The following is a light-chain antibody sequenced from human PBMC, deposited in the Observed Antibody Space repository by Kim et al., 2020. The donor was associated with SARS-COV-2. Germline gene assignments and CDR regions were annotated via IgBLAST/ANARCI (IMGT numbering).Light chain of an antibody. V-gene: IGKV3-11*01. CDR2: DTS. Sequence: EIVLTQSPATLSFSPGERATLSCRASQYIDTYLAWYQQKLGQAPRLLIYDTSDRATGVPARFSGSGTGTDFTLSISSLEPEDSAVYYCQQRDKWPLTFGGGTKVDIK. CDR1: QYIDTY. J-gene: IGKJ4*01. CDR3: QQRDKWPLT.